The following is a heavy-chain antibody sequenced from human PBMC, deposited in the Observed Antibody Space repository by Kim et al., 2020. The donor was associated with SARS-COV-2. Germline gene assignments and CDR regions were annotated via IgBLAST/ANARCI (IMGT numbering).Heavy chain of an antibody. CDR2: ISGNGYKT. Sequence: GGSLRLSCTASGFIFSAYSMNWVRQVPGKGLEWLSGISGNGYKTYYADSVKGRIIISRDNSNNLVHLQINSLRAEDAAIYFCAKDRRDCGGDCHSIFYFGLDVWGRGTTVTVSS. V-gene: IGHV3-23*01. D-gene: IGHD2-21*02. CDR1: GFIFSAYS. CDR3: AKDRRDCGGDCHSIFYFGLDV. J-gene: IGHJ6*02.